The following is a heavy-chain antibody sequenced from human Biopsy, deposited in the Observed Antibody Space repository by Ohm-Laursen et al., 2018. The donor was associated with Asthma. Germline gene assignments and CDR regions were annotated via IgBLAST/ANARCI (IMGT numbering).Heavy chain of an antibody. V-gene: IGHV4-39*01. Sequence: SDTLPLTCTVSGFSMDTNSYFWGWIRQPPGKGLEWIGGVFYTGITYYNPSLESRVTMSVDTSKSQFFLEMNSVTAPDTAVYYCARHPNNGDYSYWYFDLWGRGTLVTVSS. CDR1: GFSMDTNSYF. J-gene: IGHJ2*01. CDR2: VFYTGIT. CDR3: ARHPNNGDYSYWYFDL. D-gene: IGHD4-17*01.